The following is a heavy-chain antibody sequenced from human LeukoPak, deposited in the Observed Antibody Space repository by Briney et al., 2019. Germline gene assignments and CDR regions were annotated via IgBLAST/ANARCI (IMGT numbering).Heavy chain of an antibody. CDR1: GYTFTSYY. Sequence: ASVKVSCKASGYTFTSYYMHWVRQAPGQGLEWMGIIDPSGGSTSYAQKFQGRVTMTRDTSTSTVYMELSSLRSEDTAVYYCAREITMVRGEALYYMDVWGKGTTVTISS. J-gene: IGHJ6*03. V-gene: IGHV1-46*01. D-gene: IGHD3-10*01. CDR2: IDPSGGST. CDR3: AREITMVRGEALYYMDV.